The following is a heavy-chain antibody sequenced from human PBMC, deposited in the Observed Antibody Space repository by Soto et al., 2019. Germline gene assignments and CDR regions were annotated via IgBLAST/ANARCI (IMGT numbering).Heavy chain of an antibody. V-gene: IGHV3-30*18. CDR1: GIIFSNAG. CDR3: AKDKGRIYFDY. Sequence: PGGSLRLSCAVSGIIFSNAGMHWVRQAPGKGLEWVALISSDGITEHYADSVKGRFTVSRDNSQNTLYLQMNSLRVEDTAVYFSAKDKGRIYFDYWGKG. D-gene: IGHD2-15*01. J-gene: IGHJ4*02. CDR2: ISSDGITE.